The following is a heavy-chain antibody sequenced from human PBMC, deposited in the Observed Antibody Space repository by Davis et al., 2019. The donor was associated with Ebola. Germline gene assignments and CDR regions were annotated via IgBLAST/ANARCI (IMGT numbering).Heavy chain of an antibody. CDR1: GFTFSSYA. V-gene: IGHV3-23*01. CDR2: ISGSGGST. Sequence: PGGSLRLSCAASGFTFSSYAMSWVRQAPGKGLEWVSAISGSGGSTYYADSVKGRFTISRDNSKYTLYLQMNSLRPEDTGVYYCARGEGPMTSVTFEFWGQGTLVTVSS. CDR3: ARGEGPMTSVTFEF. D-gene: IGHD4-17*01. J-gene: IGHJ4*02.